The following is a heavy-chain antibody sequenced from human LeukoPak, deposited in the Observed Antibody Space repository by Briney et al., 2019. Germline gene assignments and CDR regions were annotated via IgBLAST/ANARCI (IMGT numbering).Heavy chain of an antibody. CDR3: ARHRRPTVTTDFDY. V-gene: IGHV4-34*01. CDR2: IYYSGST. Sequence: SETLSLTCAVYGGSFSGYYWSWIRQPPGKGLEWIGSIYYSGSTYYNPSLKSRVTISVDTSKNQFSLKLSSVTAADTAVYYCARHRRPTVTTDFDYWGQGTLVTVSS. J-gene: IGHJ4*02. CDR1: GGSFSGYY. D-gene: IGHD4-17*01.